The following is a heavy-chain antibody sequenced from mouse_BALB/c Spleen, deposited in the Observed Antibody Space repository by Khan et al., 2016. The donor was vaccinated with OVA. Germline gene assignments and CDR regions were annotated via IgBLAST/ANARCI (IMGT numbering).Heavy chain of an antibody. CDR3: VRGGRWFAH. Sequence: VQLKESGPGLVKPSQSLSLTCSVTGYSITSGYYWNWIRQFPGNKLEWMGYKVYDGSNNNNPSLKNLISITRDTSKNQFFLMLNSVTTEDTATCYGVRGGRWFAHWGQGTLVTGSA. CDR2: KVYDGSN. V-gene: IGHV3-6*02. J-gene: IGHJ3*01. CDR1: GYSITSGYY. D-gene: IGHD3-3*01.